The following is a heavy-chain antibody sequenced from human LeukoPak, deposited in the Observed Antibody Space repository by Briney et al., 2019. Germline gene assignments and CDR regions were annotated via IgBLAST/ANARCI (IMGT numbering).Heavy chain of an antibody. Sequence: GGSLRLSCAASGFTFSSYSMNWVRQAPGKGLEWVSSTSSSSSYTYYADSEKGRFTTSRDNAKNSLYLQRSSLRAEDTAVYYCARGPRSSSWPTEYWGQGTLVTVSS. V-gene: IGHV3-21*01. CDR1: GFTFSSYS. J-gene: IGHJ4*02. CDR3: ARGPRSSSWPTEY. CDR2: TSSSSSYT. D-gene: IGHD6-13*01.